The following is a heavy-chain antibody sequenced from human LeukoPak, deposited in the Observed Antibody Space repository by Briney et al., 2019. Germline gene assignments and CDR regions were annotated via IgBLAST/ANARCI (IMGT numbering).Heavy chain of an antibody. Sequence: GGSLRLSCAASGFTFSSYGMHWVRQAPGKGLEWVAVIWYDGSNKYYADSVKGRFTISRDNSKNTLYLQMNSLRAEDTAVYYCAGASDYYGSGSSYYFDYWGQGTLVTVSS. J-gene: IGHJ4*02. D-gene: IGHD3-10*01. V-gene: IGHV3-33*01. CDR1: GFTFSSYG. CDR3: AGASDYYGSGSSYYFDY. CDR2: IWYDGSNK.